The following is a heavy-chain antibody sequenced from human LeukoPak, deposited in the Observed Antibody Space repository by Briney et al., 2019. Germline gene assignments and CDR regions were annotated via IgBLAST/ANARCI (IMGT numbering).Heavy chain of an antibody. V-gene: IGHV1-18*01. CDR3: ARDDSSSTAGDY. CDR1: GYTFTSYG. CDR2: ISAYNGNT. Sequence: AASVEVSCKASGYTFTSYGISWVRQAPGQGLEWMGWISAYNGNTNYAQKLQGRVTMTTDTSTSAAYMELRSLRSDDTAVYYCARDDSSSTAGDYWGQGTLVTVSS. D-gene: IGHD6-6*01. J-gene: IGHJ4*02.